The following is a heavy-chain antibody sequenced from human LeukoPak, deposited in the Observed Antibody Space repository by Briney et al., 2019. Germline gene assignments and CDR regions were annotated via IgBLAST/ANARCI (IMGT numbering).Heavy chain of an antibody. J-gene: IGHJ5*02. Sequence: SGPTLVNPSQTLSLTCTVSGGSISSGGYYWSWIRQHPGKGLEWIGYIYYSGSTYYKPSLKSRVTISVDTSKNQFSLKLSSVTAADTAVYYCARDNYGDPNNWFDPWGQGTLVTVSS. V-gene: IGHV4-31*03. D-gene: IGHD4-17*01. CDR1: GGSISSGGYY. CDR3: ARDNYGDPNNWFDP. CDR2: IYYSGST.